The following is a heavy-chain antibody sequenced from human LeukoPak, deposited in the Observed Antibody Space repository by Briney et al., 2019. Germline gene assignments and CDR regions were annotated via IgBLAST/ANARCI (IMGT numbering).Heavy chain of an antibody. Sequence: PGGSLRLSCAASGFTFSSYAMSWVRQAPGKGLEWVSAISGSGGSTYYADSVKGRLTISRDNSKNTLCLQMNSLRTEDTAVYYCARQIAAPSYWYFDLWGRGTLVTVSS. CDR3: ARQIAAPSYWYFDL. D-gene: IGHD6-13*01. J-gene: IGHJ2*01. CDR2: ISGSGGST. V-gene: IGHV3-23*01. CDR1: GFTFSSYA.